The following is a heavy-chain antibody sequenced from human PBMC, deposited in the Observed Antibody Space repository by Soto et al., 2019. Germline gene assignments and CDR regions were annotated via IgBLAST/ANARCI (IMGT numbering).Heavy chain of an antibody. J-gene: IGHJ6*03. CDR1: GFTFSNAW. V-gene: IGHV3-15*01. CDR2: IKSKTDGGTT. Sequence: GGSLRLSCAASGFTFSNAWMSWVRQAPGKGLEWVGRIKSKTDGGTTDYAAPVKGRFTISRDDSKNTLYLKMNSLKTEDTAVYYCTTGPPVDYGDIHYYYYYYMDVWGKGTTVTVSS. D-gene: IGHD4-17*01. CDR3: TTGPPVDYGDIHYYYYYYMDV.